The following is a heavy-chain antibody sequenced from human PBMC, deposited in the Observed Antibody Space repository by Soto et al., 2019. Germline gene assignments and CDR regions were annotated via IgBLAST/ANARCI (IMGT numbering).Heavy chain of an antibody. CDR3: ASISAPGTTHFDF. J-gene: IGHJ4*02. V-gene: IGHV4-39*01. Sequence: SETLSLTCTVSGGSLFSSSYYCFCIRQSPGKGLEWIGNIYYSGNTFYNPSLKSRVTISVDTSKNQFYLHLSSVTAADTAIFYCASISAPGTTHFDFWGQGTLVTVSS. CDR2: IYYSGNT. CDR1: GGSLFSSSYY. D-gene: IGHD6-13*01.